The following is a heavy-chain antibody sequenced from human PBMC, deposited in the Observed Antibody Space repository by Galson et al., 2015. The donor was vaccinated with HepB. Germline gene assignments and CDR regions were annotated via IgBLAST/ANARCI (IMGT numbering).Heavy chain of an antibody. Sequence: SLILSCAASGFTFSDYYMSWIRQAPGKGLEWVSYISSSSSYTNYADSVKGRFTISRDNAKNSLYLQMNSLRAEDTAWSYCARGIVVVVAATPGSSWFDPWGQGTLVTVSS. CDR1: GFTFSDYY. CDR2: ISSSSSYT. V-gene: IGHV3-11*05. CDR3: ARGIVVVVAATPGSSWFDP. J-gene: IGHJ5*02. D-gene: IGHD2-15*01.